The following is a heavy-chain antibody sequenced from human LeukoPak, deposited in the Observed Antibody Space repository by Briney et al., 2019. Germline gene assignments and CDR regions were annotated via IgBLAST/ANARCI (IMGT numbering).Heavy chain of an antibody. CDR1: RFTFSNYA. D-gene: IGHD3-9*01. J-gene: IGHJ4*02. CDR3: AKGTYFDWLLSRGYYFDY. V-gene: IGHV3-23*01. Sequence: GGSLRLSCAASRFTFSNYAMTWVRQAPGKGLEWVSTISGSGGSTYYADSVKGRFTISRDNSKNTLYLQMGSLRAEDTVVYYCAKGTYFDWLLSRGYYFDYWGQGTLVTVSS. CDR2: ISGSGGST.